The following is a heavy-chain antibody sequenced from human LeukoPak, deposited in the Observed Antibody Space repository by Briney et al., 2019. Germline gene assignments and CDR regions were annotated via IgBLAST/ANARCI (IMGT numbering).Heavy chain of an antibody. CDR2: IKQDGGEE. CDR1: GFTFSSYW. CDR3: ARDGLGSAFDY. J-gene: IGHJ4*02. Sequence: GGSLRLSCAASGFTFSSYWMTWVREAPGKGLEGVANIKQDGGEEYYVDSVKGRFTISRDNAKNSLYLQMNSLRAEDTAVYYCARDGLGSAFDYWGQGTLVTVSS. V-gene: IGHV3-7*01. D-gene: IGHD3/OR15-3a*01.